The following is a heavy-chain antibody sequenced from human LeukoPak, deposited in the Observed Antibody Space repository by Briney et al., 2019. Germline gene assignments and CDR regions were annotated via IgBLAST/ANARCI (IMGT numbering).Heavy chain of an antibody. CDR2: INPSGGST. CDR1: GYTFTSYY. Sequence: ASVKVSCKASGYTFTSYYMHWVRQAPGQGLEWMGIINPSGGSTSYAQKFQGRVTMTIDTSTSTVYMELSSLRSEDTAVYYCAREGTGVYYYDSSGLFDYWGQGTLVTVSS. J-gene: IGHJ4*02. D-gene: IGHD3-22*01. V-gene: IGHV1-46*01. CDR3: AREGTGVYYYDSSGLFDY.